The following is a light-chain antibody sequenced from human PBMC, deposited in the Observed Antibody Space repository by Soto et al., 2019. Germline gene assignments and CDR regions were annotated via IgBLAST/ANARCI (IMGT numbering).Light chain of an antibody. CDR2: DVS. CDR1: QDIHHF. CDR3: QQYDSLLIT. J-gene: IGKJ5*01. V-gene: IGKV1-33*01. Sequence: DIQLTQSPSSLSASVGDRVTITCQASQDIHHFLNWYQQKPGEAPKLLITDVSVLETGVPSRFSGSGSGTDFTFTITSLQPEDLATYYCQQYDSLLITFGQGTRLYIK.